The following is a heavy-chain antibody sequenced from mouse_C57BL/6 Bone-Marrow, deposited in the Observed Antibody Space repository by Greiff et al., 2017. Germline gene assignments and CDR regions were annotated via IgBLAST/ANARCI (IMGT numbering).Heavy chain of an antibody. J-gene: IGHJ1*03. Sequence: DVMLVESGGGLVKPGGSLKLSCAASGFTFSSYTMSWVRQTPEKRLEWVATISGGGGNTYYPDSVKGRFTISSDNDKTTLFLQMSSLTSEDTAVYYGAIDGYGDFDVWGTGTTVTVSS. CDR2: ISGGGGNT. CDR3: AIDGYGDFDV. D-gene: IGHD2-3*01. V-gene: IGHV5-9*01. CDR1: GFTFSSYT.